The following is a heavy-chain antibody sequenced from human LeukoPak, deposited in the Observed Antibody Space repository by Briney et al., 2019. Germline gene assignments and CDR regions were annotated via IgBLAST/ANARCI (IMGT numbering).Heavy chain of an antibody. CDR2: ISYDGSNK. D-gene: IGHD3-22*01. CDR3: AVGGGRGYSFESMGNYFDY. Sequence: PGGSLRLSCAASGFTFSSYAMHWVRQAPGKGLEWVAVISYDGSNKYYADSVKGRFTISRDNAKNSLYLQMNSLGAEDTALYYCAVGGGRGYSFESMGNYFDYWGQGALVTVSS. J-gene: IGHJ4*02. CDR1: GFTFSSYA. V-gene: IGHV3-30-3*01.